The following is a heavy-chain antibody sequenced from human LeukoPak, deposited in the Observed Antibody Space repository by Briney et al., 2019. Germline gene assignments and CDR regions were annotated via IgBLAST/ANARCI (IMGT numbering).Heavy chain of an antibody. V-gene: IGHV1-24*01. CDR3: ATVQATYYYGSGSYSFFDY. Sequence: ASVKVSCKVSGYTLTELSMHWVRQAPGKGLEWMGGFDPEDGETIYAQKFQGRVTMTEDTSTDTAYMELSSLRSEDTAVYYCATVQATYYYGSGSYSFFDYWGQGTLVTVS. CDR1: GYTLTELS. D-gene: IGHD3-10*01. CDR2: FDPEDGET. J-gene: IGHJ4*02.